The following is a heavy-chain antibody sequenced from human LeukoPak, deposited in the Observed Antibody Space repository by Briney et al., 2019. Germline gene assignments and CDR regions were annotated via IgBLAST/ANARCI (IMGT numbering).Heavy chain of an antibody. CDR1: GGSFSGYY. CDR3: ARALDYGGNRPSDY. CDR2: INHSGST. Sequence: SETLSLTCAVYGGSFSGYYWSWIRQPPGKGLEWIGEINHSGSTNYNPSLKSRVTISVDTSKNQFSLKLSSVTAADTAVYYCARALDYGGNRPSDYWGQGTLVTVSS. D-gene: IGHD4-23*01. V-gene: IGHV4-34*01. J-gene: IGHJ4*02.